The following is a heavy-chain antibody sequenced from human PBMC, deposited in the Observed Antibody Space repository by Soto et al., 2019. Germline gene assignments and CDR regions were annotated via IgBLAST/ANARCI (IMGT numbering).Heavy chain of an antibody. D-gene: IGHD6-19*01. Sequence: SETLSLTCAVSGGPISSGGYSWSWIRQPPGKGLEWIGYIYYSGSTNYNPSLKSRVTISVDTSKNQFSLKLSSVTAADTAVYYCARGFIAVASNWFDPWGQGTLVTVSS. CDR2: IYYSGST. V-gene: IGHV4-61*08. J-gene: IGHJ5*02. CDR1: GGPISSGGYS. CDR3: ARGFIAVASNWFDP.